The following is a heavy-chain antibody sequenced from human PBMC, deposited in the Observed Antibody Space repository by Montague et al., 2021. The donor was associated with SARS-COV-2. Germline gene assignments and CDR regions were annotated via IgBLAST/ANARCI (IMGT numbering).Heavy chain of an antibody. CDR2: IKQSGST. CDR3: ARGHLSVSMIVVVFTSASYYFDY. J-gene: IGHJ4*02. V-gene: IGHV4-34*01. CDR1: GGSFGDDH. Sequence: SETLSLTCGVYGGSFGDDHWSWIRQPPGKGLEWIGDIKQSGSTNXNPSLKSRVTISVDTSRNRFSLKLTSVTAADTAVYFCARGHLSVSMIVVVFTSASYYFDYWGQGALVTVSS. D-gene: IGHD3-22*01.